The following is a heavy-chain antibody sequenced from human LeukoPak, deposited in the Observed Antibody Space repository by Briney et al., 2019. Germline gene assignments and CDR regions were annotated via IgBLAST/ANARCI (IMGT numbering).Heavy chain of an antibody. D-gene: IGHD3-3*01. Sequence: GGSLRLSCAASGFTSSNYAMHWVRQAPGKGLEYVSAISSNGGSTYYADSVKGRFTISRDNSKNTLFLQMGSLRAEDMAVYYCARGLRAYYYYGMDVWGQGTTVTVSS. CDR1: GFTSSNYA. CDR2: ISSNGGST. V-gene: IGHV3-64*02. J-gene: IGHJ6*02. CDR3: ARGLRAYYYYGMDV.